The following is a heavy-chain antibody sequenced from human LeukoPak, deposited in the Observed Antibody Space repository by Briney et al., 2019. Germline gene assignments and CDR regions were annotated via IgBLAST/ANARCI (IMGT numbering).Heavy chain of an antibody. Sequence: SETLSLTCTVSGGSVSSYYWSWIRQPPGRGLEWIGYLSHSGSSDSNPSLKSRVTILVDTSKNQFSLKLTSATAADTAVYYCARARYANAWYAFDIWGQGTMVTVSS. D-gene: IGHD2-2*01. CDR1: GGSVSSYY. CDR2: LSHSGSS. V-gene: IGHV4-59*02. CDR3: ARARYANAWYAFDI. J-gene: IGHJ3*02.